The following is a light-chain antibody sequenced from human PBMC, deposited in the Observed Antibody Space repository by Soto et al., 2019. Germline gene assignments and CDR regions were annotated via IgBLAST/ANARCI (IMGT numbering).Light chain of an antibody. CDR3: GSWDSSLSAYV. Sequence: QSVMTQPPSASATPGQRVTISCSGSSSNIGGNSVSWYQQLPGTAPKLLIYDDNQRPSGIPDRFSGSKSGTSASLGITGFQSEDEADYYCGSWDSSLSAYVFGGGTQLTVL. V-gene: IGLV1-51*01. CDR2: DDN. J-gene: IGLJ7*01. CDR1: SSNIGGNS.